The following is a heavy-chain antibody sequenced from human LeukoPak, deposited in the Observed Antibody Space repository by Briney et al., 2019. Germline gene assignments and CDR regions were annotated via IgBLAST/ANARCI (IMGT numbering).Heavy chain of an antibody. CDR1: GFTVSSNY. D-gene: IGHD1/OR15-1a*01. CDR2: IYSGGST. CDR3: AIVQEHGIYGDYYYGMDV. V-gene: IGHV3-53*01. Sequence: PGGSLRLSCAASGFTVSSNYMSWVRQAPGKGLEWVSVIYSGGSTYYADSVKGRFTISRDNSKNTLYLQMNSLRAEDTAVYYCAIVQEHGIYGDYYYGMDVWGQGTTVAVSS. J-gene: IGHJ6*02.